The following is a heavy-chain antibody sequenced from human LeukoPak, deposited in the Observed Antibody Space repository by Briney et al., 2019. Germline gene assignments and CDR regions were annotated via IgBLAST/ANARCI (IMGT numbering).Heavy chain of an antibody. CDR2: INPSGGST. Sequence: ASVKVSCKASGYTFTNYYMHWVRQAPGQGLEWMGIINPSGGSTSYAQKFQGRVTMTRDMSTSTVYMELSSLRSEDTAVYYCAGDIVATKLVYWGQGTLVTVSS. J-gene: IGHJ4*02. V-gene: IGHV1-46*01. D-gene: IGHD5-12*01. CDR1: GYTFTNYY. CDR3: AGDIVATKLVY.